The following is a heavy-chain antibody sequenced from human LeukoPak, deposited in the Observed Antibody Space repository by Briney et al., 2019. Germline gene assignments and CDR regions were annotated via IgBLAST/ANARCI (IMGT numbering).Heavy chain of an antibody. CDR3: ARGRWGYCGGDCYPYYFDY. V-gene: IGHV4-34*01. Sequence: PSETLSLTCAVYGGSFSGYYWSWIRQPPGKGLEWIGEINHSGSTNYNPSLKSRVTISVDTSKNQFSLELSSVTAADTAVYYCARGRWGYCGGDCYPYYFDYWGQGTLVTVSS. CDR2: INHSGST. J-gene: IGHJ4*02. CDR1: GGSFSGYY. D-gene: IGHD2-21*02.